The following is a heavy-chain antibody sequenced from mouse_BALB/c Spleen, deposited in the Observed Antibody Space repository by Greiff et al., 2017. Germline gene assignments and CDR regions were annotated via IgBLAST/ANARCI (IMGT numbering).Heavy chain of an antibody. CDR2: INPSNGGT. CDR3: TRGRYWFAY. V-gene: IGHV1S81*02. Sequence: VKLQESGAELVKPGASVKLSCKASGYTFTSYYMYWVKQRPGQGLEWIGEINPSNGGTNFNEKFKSKATLTVDKSSSTAYMQLSSLTSEDSAVYYCTRGRYWFAYWGQGTLVTVSA. J-gene: IGHJ3*01. CDR1: GYTFTSYY. D-gene: IGHD2-14*01.